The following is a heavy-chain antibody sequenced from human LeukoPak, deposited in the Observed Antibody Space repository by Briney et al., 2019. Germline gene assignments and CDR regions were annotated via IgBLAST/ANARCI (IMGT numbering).Heavy chain of an antibody. CDR2: ISAYNGNT. Sequence: ASVKVSCKASGYTFTSYGISWVRQAPGQGLEWMGWISAYNGNTNYAQKLQGRVTMTTDTSTSTAYMELRSLRSDDTAVYYCAFIAAAGTNFDYWGQGTLVTVSS. CDR1: GYTFTSYG. CDR3: AFIAAAGTNFDY. D-gene: IGHD6-13*01. J-gene: IGHJ4*02. V-gene: IGHV1-18*01.